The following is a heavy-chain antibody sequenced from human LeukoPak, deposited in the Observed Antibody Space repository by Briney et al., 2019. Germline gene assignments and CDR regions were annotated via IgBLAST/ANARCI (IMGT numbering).Heavy chain of an antibody. J-gene: IGHJ4*02. CDR1: GFTFSSYA. CDR2: ISGSGGST. Sequence: GGSLRLSCAASGFTFSSYAMSWVRQAPGKGMEWVSAISGSGGSTYYADSVKGRFTISRDNSKNTLYLQMNSLRAEDTAVYYCAKGGDSSSWYVYFDYWGQGTLVTVSS. CDR3: AKGGDSSSWYVYFDY. D-gene: IGHD6-13*01. V-gene: IGHV3-23*01.